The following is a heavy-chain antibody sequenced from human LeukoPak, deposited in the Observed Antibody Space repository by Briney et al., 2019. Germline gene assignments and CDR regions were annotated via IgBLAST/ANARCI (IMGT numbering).Heavy chain of an antibody. V-gene: IGHV3-66*02. Sequence: GGSLRLSCAASGFTVSSNYMSWVRQAPGKGPEWVSVIYSGGSTYYADSVKGRFTISRDNSKNTLYLQMNSLRAEDTAVYYCARLTGEFGYYFDYWGQGTLVTVSS. CDR3: ARLTGEFGYYFDY. CDR1: GFTVSSNY. J-gene: IGHJ4*02. D-gene: IGHD7-27*01. CDR2: IYSGGST.